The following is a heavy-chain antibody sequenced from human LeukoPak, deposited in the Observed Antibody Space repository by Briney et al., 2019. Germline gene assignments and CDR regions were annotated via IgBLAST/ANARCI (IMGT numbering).Heavy chain of an antibody. J-gene: IGHJ4*02. D-gene: IGHD6-13*01. CDR1: GFTFSSYG. CDR2: ISYDGINK. Sequence: GGSLRLSCAASGFTFSSYGMHCVRQAPGKGLEWVALISYDGINKYYGDSVKGRFTISRDNSKNTLYLQMNSLRAEDSAVYYCAKTGSSWSTFDYWGQGTLVTVSS. CDR3: AKTGSSWSTFDY. V-gene: IGHV3-30*18.